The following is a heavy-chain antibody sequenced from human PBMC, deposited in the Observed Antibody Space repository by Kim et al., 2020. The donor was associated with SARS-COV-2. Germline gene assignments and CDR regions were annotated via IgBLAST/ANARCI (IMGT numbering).Heavy chain of an antibody. CDR3: ARVIWGSYRYTDY. Sequence: YAQAFTGRFVFSLDTSVRTAYLQISSLKAEDTALYYCARVIWGSYRYTDYWGQGTLVTVSS. J-gene: IGHJ4*02. V-gene: IGHV7-4-1*02. D-gene: IGHD3-16*02.